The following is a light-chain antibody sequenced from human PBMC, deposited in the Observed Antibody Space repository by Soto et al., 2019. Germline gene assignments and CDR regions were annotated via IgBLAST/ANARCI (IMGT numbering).Light chain of an antibody. V-gene: IGKV3-20*01. CDR1: QTVGASY. Sequence: EIVLTQSPDTLSLSPGDRATVSCRASQTVGASYVAWYQHRPGQAPKFLMYGASTRATGIPDRFSGSGSGTEFTLTIDSLAPEDFGLYYCQQYGRSPWTFGQGTRVE. CDR3: QQYGRSPWT. J-gene: IGKJ1*01. CDR2: GAS.